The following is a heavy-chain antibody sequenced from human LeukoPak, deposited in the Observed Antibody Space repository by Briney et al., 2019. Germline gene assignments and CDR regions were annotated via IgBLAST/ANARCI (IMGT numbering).Heavy chain of an antibody. CDR1: GFTFSTYS. CDR2: ISNSGTYI. CDR3: ARRYCSSTNCYAFDY. D-gene: IGHD2-2*01. J-gene: IGHJ4*02. Sequence: GRSLRLSCAASGFTFSTYSMNWVRQAPGKGLEWVSSISNSGTYIYYADSLKGRFTISRDNAKNSLYLQMNSLRAEDTAVYYCARRYCSSTNCYAFDYWGQGTLVTVSS. V-gene: IGHV3-21*01.